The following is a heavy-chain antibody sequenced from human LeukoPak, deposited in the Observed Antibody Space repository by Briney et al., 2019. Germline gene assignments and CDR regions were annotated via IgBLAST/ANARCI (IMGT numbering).Heavy chain of an antibody. V-gene: IGHV3-33*01. D-gene: IGHD1-26*01. Sequence: RPGTSLRLSCAASGFTFRSHGMHWVRQAPGKGLEWVAFIWYDGSNKYYTDSVKGRFTISRDNSKNTLYLQMNSLRAEDTAVYYCAGDRATSYFDYWGQGALATISS. CDR3: AGDRATSYFDY. CDR2: IWYDGSNK. CDR1: GFTFRSHG. J-gene: IGHJ4*01.